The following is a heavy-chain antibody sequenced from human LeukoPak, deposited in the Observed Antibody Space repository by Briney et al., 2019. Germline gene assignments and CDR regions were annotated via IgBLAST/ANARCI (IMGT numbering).Heavy chain of an antibody. CDR3: VRYYYDSSGYYYSNWFDP. CDR1: GGTFSSYA. D-gene: IGHD3-22*01. V-gene: IGHV1-69*06. Sequence: ASVKVSCKASGGTFSSYAISWVRQAPGQGLEWMGGIIPIFGTANYAQKFQGRVTITADKSTSTAYMELSSLRSEDTAVYYCVRYYYDSSGYYYSNWFDPWGQGTLVTVSS. J-gene: IGHJ5*02. CDR2: IIPIFGTA.